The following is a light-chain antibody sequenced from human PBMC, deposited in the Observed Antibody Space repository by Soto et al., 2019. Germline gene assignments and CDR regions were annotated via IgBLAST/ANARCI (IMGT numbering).Light chain of an antibody. CDR1: QSLSSS. Sequence: ELVMTQSPATLSVSPGEGANLSCRASQSLSSSLAWYQQKPCQAPRLLIYGASTRATGIPARFSGSGSGTEFTPTISSLQSEDFAVYYCQQYKNWPTITFGQGTRLEIK. CDR3: QQYKNWPTIT. J-gene: IGKJ5*01. CDR2: GAS. V-gene: IGKV3-15*01.